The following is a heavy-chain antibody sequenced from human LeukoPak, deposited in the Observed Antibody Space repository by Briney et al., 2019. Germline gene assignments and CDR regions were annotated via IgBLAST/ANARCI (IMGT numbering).Heavy chain of an antibody. J-gene: IGHJ4*02. CDR3: ARSKARYIAVAVNFDY. V-gene: IGHV3-48*03. Sequence: GGSLRLSCAASGFTFSSYGMNWVRQAPGKGLEWVSYISSSGSTIYYADSVKGRFTISRDNAKNSLYLQMNSLRAEDTAVYYCARSKARYIAVAVNFDYWGQGTLVTVPS. CDR1: GFTFSSYG. D-gene: IGHD6-19*01. CDR2: ISSSGSTI.